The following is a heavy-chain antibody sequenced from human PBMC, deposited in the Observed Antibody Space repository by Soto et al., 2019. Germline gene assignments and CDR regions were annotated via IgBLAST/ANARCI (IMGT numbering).Heavy chain of an antibody. Sequence: GGSLRLSCAASGFTFSSYGMTWVRQAPGKGLEWVSFSSATGAGTYYADSVKGRFTISRDNSKNTLYLQMTSLRADDTAVYYCAKDRRAGGNYGFYSDFWGQGALVTVPQ. CDR3: AKDRRAGGNYGFYSDF. CDR1: GFTFSSYG. J-gene: IGHJ4*02. D-gene: IGHD1-7*01. CDR2: SSATGAGT. V-gene: IGHV3-23*01.